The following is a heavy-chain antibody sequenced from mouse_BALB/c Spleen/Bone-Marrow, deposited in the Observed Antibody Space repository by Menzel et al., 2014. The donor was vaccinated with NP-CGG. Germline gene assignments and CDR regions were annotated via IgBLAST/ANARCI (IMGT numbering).Heavy chain of an antibody. CDR2: IDPANGNT. CDR3: ATTDSSGVFAY. CDR1: GFNIKDTY. J-gene: IGHJ3*01. Sequence: EVHLQQSGAELVKPGASVKLSCKASGFNIKDTYMHWVKQRPEQGLEWIGRIDPANGNTKYDPKFQGKATITADTSSNTAYLQLSSLTSEDPAVYYCATTDSSGVFAYWGQGTLVTVSA. D-gene: IGHD3-2*01. V-gene: IGHV14-3*02.